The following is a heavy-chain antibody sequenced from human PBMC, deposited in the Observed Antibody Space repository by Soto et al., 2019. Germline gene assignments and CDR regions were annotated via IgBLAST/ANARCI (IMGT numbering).Heavy chain of an antibody. D-gene: IGHD4-4*01. J-gene: IGHJ5*02. CDR2: ISYDGSNK. CDR1: GFTFSSYA. V-gene: IGHV3-30-3*01. Sequence: GGSLRLSCAASGFTFSSYAMHWVRQAPGKGLEWVAVISYDGSNKYYADSVKGRFTISRDNSKNTPYLQMNSLRAEDTAVYYCESDMPHSNHNWFDPWGQGTLVTVSS. CDR3: ESDMPHSNHNWFDP.